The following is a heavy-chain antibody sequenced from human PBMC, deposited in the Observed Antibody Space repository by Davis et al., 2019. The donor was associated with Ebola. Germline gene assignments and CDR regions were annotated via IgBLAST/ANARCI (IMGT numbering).Heavy chain of an antibody. CDR2: ISGSGGST. V-gene: IGHV3-23*01. Sequence: GESLKISCAASGFTFSSYAMSWVRQAPGKGLEWVSAISGSGGSTYYADSVKGRFTISRDNSKNTLYLQMNSLRAEDTAVYYCAKPEYYYDSSGYYGNWGQGTLVTVSS. D-gene: IGHD3-22*01. CDR1: GFTFSSYA. CDR3: AKPEYYYDSSGYYGN. J-gene: IGHJ4*02.